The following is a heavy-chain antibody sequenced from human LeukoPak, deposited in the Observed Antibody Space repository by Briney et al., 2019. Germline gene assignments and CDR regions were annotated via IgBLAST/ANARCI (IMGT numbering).Heavy chain of an antibody. CDR1: GFTFSRYG. CDR2: ISYDGGNK. D-gene: IGHD5-18*01. Sequence: GGSLRLSCAGSGFTFSRYGMHWVRQAPGKGLEWVAVISYDGGNKQYADSVKGRFTISRDNSINTLYLQMNSLRAEDTAVYYCAKDDFSVDTDLADAFDVWGQGTMVTVSS. CDR3: AKDDFSVDTDLADAFDV. V-gene: IGHV3-30*18. J-gene: IGHJ3*01.